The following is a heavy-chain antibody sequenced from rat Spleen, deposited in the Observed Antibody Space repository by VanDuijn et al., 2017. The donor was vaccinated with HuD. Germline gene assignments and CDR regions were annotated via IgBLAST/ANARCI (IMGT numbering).Heavy chain of an antibody. V-gene: IGHV5-25*01. CDR1: GFTFSSFP. D-gene: IGHD1-5*01. CDR2: SASGGSNT. Sequence: EVQLVESGGGLVQPGRSLRLSCAASGFTFSSFPMAWVRQAPRKGLEWVATSASGGSNTYYPDSVKGRFTISRDNIKSTLYLQMDTLRSEDTATYYCVRLYNNHGYWFFDFWGPGTMVTVSS. CDR3: VRLYNNHGYWFFDF. J-gene: IGHJ1*01.